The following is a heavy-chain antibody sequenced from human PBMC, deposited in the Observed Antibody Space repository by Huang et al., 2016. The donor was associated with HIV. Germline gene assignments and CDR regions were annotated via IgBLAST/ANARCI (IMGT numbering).Heavy chain of an antibody. CDR2: ISWNSLNI. V-gene: IGHV3-9*01. Sequence: EVQVVESGGGLVQPGRSLRLSCAASGFTFDDYAMHWVRQAPGKGLEWISGISWNSLNIDYADSVKGRFTISRDNTQNSLYLQMNSLRDEDTALYYCAKDRVHYYGSGSYFSDWGQGTLVTVSS. CDR3: AKDRVHYYGSGSYFSD. CDR1: GFTFDDYA. J-gene: IGHJ4*02. D-gene: IGHD3-10*01.